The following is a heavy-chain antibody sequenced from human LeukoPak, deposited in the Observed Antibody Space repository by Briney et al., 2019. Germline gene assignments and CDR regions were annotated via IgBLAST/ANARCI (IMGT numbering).Heavy chain of an antibody. J-gene: IGHJ4*02. CDR1: SVSLSSSY. CDR2: IYTSGST. D-gene: IGHD2-15*01. Sequence: PSETLSLTCTLSSVSLSSSYWSWIRQPAGKGLEWIGRIYTSGSTNYNPSLKSRVTMSVDTSKNQFSLKLSSVTAADAAVYYCARDCSGGTCYLGVVDYWGQGILVTVSS. V-gene: IGHV4-4*07. CDR3: ARDCSGGTCYLGVVDY.